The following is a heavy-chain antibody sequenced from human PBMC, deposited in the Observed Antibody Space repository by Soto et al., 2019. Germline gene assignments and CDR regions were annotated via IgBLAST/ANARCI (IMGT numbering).Heavy chain of an antibody. J-gene: IGHJ4*02. Sequence: GASVKVSCKVSGYTLTELSMQWVRQAPGKGLEWMGGFDPEDGETIYAQKFQGRVTMTEDTSTDTDYMELSSLRSEDTAVYYCATAYVVIPAAVFDYWGQGTLVTVSS. D-gene: IGHD2-2*01. V-gene: IGHV1-24*01. CDR1: GYTLTELS. CDR2: FDPEDGET. CDR3: ATAYVVIPAAVFDY.